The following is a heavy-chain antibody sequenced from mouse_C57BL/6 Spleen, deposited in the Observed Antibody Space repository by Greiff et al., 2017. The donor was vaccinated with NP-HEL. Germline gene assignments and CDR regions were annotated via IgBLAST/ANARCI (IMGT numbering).Heavy chain of an antibody. CDR2: INPSNGGT. CDR3: AKSERGSAMDY. Sequence: QVQLQQPGTELVKPGASVKLSCKASGYTFTSYWMHWVKQRPGQGLEWIGNINPSNGGTNYNEKFKSKATLTVDKSSSTDYMQLSGLTSEDSAVYYCAKSERGSAMDYWGQGTSVTVSS. J-gene: IGHJ4*01. CDR1: GYTFTSYW. V-gene: IGHV1-53*01.